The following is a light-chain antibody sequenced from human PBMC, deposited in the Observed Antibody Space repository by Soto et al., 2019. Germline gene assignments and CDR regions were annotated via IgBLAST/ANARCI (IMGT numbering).Light chain of an antibody. Sequence: DIQMTQSPSSLSASVGDRVTITCRASQDIRNDLGWYQQKPGKAPKRLIYAASRLQSGVPSRFSGSGSGTDFTRNTASLQPELFATNYFLHHKSYPLTFGGRTSLEIK. J-gene: IGKJ4*01. CDR3: LHHKSYPLT. CDR2: AAS. CDR1: QDIRND. V-gene: IGKV1-17*01.